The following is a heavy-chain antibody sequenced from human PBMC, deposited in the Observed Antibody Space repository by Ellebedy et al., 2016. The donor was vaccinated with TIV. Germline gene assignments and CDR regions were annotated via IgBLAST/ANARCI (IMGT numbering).Heavy chain of an antibody. V-gene: IGHV3-53*01. CDR2: IYSNGNR. D-gene: IGHD1-26*01. CDR1: GFTVSGNY. J-gene: IGHJ4*02. Sequence: GGSLRLSCAVSGFTVSGNYMSWVRQAPGKGLEWVSIIYSNGNRYYADSMKGRFTISRDNSNNTVYLQMNNLRADDTAVYYCARVDLGLAFDYWGRGTLDTVSS. CDR3: ARVDLGLAFDY.